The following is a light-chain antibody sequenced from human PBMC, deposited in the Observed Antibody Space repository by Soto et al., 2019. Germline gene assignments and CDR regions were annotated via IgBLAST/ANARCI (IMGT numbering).Light chain of an antibody. J-gene: IGLJ1*01. CDR2: DVS. CDR3: CSYADNYSYV. CDR1: SSDVGAYNY. Sequence: QSALTQPRSVSGSPGQSVTISCTGTSSDVGAYNYVSWYQQHPGKAPKLMTYDVSKRPSGVPDRFSGSKSGNTASLTISGLQAGDEADYYCCSYADNYSYVFGTGTKVTVL. V-gene: IGLV2-11*01.